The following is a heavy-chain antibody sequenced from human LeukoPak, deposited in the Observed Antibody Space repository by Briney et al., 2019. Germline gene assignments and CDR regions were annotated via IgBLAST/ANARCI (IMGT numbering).Heavy chain of an antibody. CDR1: GYTFTSYD. Sequence: ASVKVSCKASGYTFTSYDINWVRQATGQGLEWMGWMNPNSGNTGYAQKFQGRVTMTRNTSIGTAYMELSSLRSEDTAVYYCAIRYSSSWYESGYWGQGTLVTASS. J-gene: IGHJ4*02. V-gene: IGHV1-8*01. CDR2: MNPNSGNT. D-gene: IGHD6-13*01. CDR3: AIRYSSSWYESGY.